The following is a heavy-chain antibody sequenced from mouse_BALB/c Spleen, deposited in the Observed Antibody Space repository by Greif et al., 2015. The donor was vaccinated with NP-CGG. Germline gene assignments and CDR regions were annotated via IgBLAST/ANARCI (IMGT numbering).Heavy chain of an antibody. CDR2: INPDNGGT. V-gene: IGHV1-18*01. Sequence: VQLQQPGPELVKPGASVKISCKTSGYTFTEYALHWVKQSHGKSLERIGGINPDNGGTIYNQKFKDKATLTEDRSSSTANMELRSLTSEDSAVYYCVRKRYGNWYFDVWGAGTTVTVSS. D-gene: IGHD2-1*01. CDR3: VRKRYGNWYFDV. J-gene: IGHJ1*01. CDR1: GYTFTEYA.